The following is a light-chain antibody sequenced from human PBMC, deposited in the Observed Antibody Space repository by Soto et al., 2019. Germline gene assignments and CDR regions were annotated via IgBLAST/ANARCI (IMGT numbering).Light chain of an antibody. CDR3: QQYYSTPLT. CDR1: QSVLYSTNNKNY. CDR2: WAS. J-gene: IGKJ1*01. V-gene: IGKV4-1*01. Sequence: DFAMTQSPDSLAVSLGERATTNCKSSQSVLYSTNNKNYLAWYQQKSGQPPKLLINWASTRASGVPDRFSGSGSGTDFTLTISSLQAEDVAVYYCQQYYSTPLTFGQGTKVEIK.